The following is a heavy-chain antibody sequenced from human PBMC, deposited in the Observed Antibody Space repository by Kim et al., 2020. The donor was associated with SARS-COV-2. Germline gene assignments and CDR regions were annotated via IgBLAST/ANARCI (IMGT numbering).Heavy chain of an antibody. D-gene: IGHD3-10*01. J-gene: IGHJ6*02. V-gene: IGHV1-2*06. Sequence: ASVKVSCKASGYTFTGYYMHWVRQAPGQGLEWMGRINPNSGGTNYAQKFQGRVTMTRDTSISTAYMELSRLRSDDTAVYYCAIPDPELLATQGYYYYGMDVWGQGTTVTVSS. CDR2: INPNSGGT. CDR3: AIPDPELLATQGYYYYGMDV. CDR1: GYTFTGYY.